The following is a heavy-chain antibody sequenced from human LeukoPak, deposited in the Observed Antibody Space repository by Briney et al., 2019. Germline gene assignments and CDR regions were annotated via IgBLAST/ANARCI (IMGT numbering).Heavy chain of an antibody. CDR2: IYYSGST. CDR1: GGSIRSGDYY. CDR3: ARVRVVRGVTDMDV. Sequence: PSETLSLTCTVPGGSIRSGDYYWSWIRQRSGKGLEWIGYIYYSGSTSYNPSLKSRVTISVDKNQFSLKLSSVTVADTAVYYCARVRVVRGVTDMDVWGKGTTVTVSS. V-gene: IGHV4-31*03. J-gene: IGHJ6*03. D-gene: IGHD3-10*01.